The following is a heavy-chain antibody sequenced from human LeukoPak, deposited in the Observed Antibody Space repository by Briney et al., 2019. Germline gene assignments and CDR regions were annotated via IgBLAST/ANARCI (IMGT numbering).Heavy chain of an antibody. CDR3: VRDRANWEEPNDAFDT. V-gene: IGHV4-4*07. J-gene: IGHJ3*02. D-gene: IGHD1-26*01. CDR1: GASITNCY. Sequence: SGTLSLTCAVSGASITNCYWRWVRQSAGKGLEWIGRLYTTGTTNYNPSLKGRVTMSGASSKNQLSLTLNSVTTADTAVYYCVRDRANWEEPNDAFDTWGQGTLLTVSS. CDR2: LYTTGTT.